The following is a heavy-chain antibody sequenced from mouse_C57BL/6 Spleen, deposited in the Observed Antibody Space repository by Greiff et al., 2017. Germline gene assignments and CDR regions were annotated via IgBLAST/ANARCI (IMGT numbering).Heavy chain of an antibody. Sequence: VQLQQSGAELARPGASVKMSCKASGYTFTSYTMHWVKQRPGRGLEWIGYINPSSGYTKYNQKFKDKATLTADKSSSTAYMQLSSLTSEDSAVYYCARGDYYGSSQAMDYWGQGTSVTVSS. CDR2: INPSSGYT. D-gene: IGHD1-1*01. CDR1: GYTFTSYT. V-gene: IGHV1-4*01. CDR3: ARGDYYGSSQAMDY. J-gene: IGHJ4*01.